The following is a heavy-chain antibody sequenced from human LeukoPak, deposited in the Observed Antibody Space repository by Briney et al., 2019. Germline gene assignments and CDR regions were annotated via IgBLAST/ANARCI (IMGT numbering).Heavy chain of an antibody. Sequence: SETLSLTCTVSGGSISSGGYYWSWIRQPPGKGLEWIGYIYHSGSTYYNPSLKSRVTISVDRSKNQFSLKLSSVTAADTAVYYCAREYSSSLTDYYYYYMDVWGKGTTVTLSS. J-gene: IGHJ6*03. CDR2: IYHSGST. CDR3: AREYSSSLTDYYYYYMDV. V-gene: IGHV4-30-2*01. CDR1: GGSISSGGYY. D-gene: IGHD6-13*01.